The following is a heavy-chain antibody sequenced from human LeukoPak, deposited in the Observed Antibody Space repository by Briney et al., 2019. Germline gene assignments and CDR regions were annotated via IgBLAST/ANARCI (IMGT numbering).Heavy chain of an antibody. J-gene: IGHJ4*02. CDR3: ARVLGIAVAGAGY. CDR2: INPNSGGT. V-gene: IGHV1-2*02. Sequence: ASVKVSCKASGYTLTGYYMHWVRQAPGQGLEWMGWINPNSGGTNYAQKFQGRVTMTRDTSISTAYMELSGLRSDDTAVYYCARVLGIAVAGAGYWGQGTLVTVSS. CDR1: GYTLTGYY. D-gene: IGHD6-19*01.